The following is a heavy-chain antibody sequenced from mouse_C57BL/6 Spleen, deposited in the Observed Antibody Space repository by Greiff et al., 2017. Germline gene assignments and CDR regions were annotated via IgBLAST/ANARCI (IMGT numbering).Heavy chain of an antibody. CDR2: ISYDGSN. D-gene: IGHD3-1*01. V-gene: IGHV3-6*01. CDR3: PRAPLGCYFDV. CDR1: GYSITSGYY. J-gene: IGHJ1*03. Sequence: ESGPGLVKPSQSLSLTCSVTGYSITSGYYWNWIRQFPGNKLEWMGYISYDGSNNYNPSLKNRISITRDTSKNQFFLKLNSVTTEDTATYCCPRAPLGCYFDVWGTGTTVTVSS.